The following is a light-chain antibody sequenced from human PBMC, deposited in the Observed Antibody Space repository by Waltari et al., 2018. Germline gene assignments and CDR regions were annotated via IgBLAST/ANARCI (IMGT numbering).Light chain of an antibody. CDR3: QHYVRLPAT. CDR2: GAS. Sequence: IVLTQSPGTLSLSPGKRATLSCRASQYISRSLAWYQQKPGQAPKHLLYGASTRATGIPDRFTGSGSGTDFSLTISSLEPEDFAIYFCQHYVRLPATFGQGTKVEIK. CDR1: QYISRS. V-gene: IGKV3-20*01. J-gene: IGKJ1*01.